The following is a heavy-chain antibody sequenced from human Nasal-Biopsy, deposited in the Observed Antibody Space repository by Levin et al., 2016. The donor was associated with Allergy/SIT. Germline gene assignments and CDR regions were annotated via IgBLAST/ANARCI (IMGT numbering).Heavy chain of an antibody. D-gene: IGHD2-8*01. CDR1: GYTFTSYY. Sequence: ASVKVSCKASGYTFTSYYLHWVRQAPGQGLEWMGIINPSAGIIDNAQKFQGRVTMTTDTSANTIYLELSSLRPEDTAVYYCVRDRNGIYLFDHWGQGTLVTVSS. V-gene: IGHV1-46*01. CDR2: INPSAGII. CDR3: VRDRNGIYLFDH. J-gene: IGHJ4*02.